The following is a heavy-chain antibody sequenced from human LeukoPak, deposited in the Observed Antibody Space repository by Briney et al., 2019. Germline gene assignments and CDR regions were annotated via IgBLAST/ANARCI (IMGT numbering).Heavy chain of an antibody. CDR2: ISVSGGST. D-gene: IGHD3-10*01. CDR3: AKAGGYNPPYDY. CDR1: GFTFSSYA. J-gene: IGHJ4*02. V-gene: IGHV3-23*01. Sequence: GGSLRLSCEASGFTFSSYAMSWVRQAPGKGLEWVSLISVSGGSTYYADSVKGRFTISRDNSESTLYLQMNSLRAEDTAVYYCAKAGGYNPPYDYWGQGTLVTVSS.